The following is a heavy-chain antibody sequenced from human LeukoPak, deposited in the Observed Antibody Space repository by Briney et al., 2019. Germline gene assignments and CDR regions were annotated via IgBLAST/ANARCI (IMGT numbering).Heavy chain of an antibody. CDR1: GGSISSYY. CDR3: ASQYSSGWYGVGYFDY. D-gene: IGHD6-19*01. V-gene: IGHV4-59*08. Sequence: SETLSLTCIVSGGSISSYYWSWIRQPPGKGLEWIGYIYYSGDTNYNPSLKSRVTISVDTSKNQFSLKLSSVTAADTAVYYCASQYSSGWYGVGYFDYWGQGTLVTVSS. J-gene: IGHJ4*02. CDR2: IYYSGDT.